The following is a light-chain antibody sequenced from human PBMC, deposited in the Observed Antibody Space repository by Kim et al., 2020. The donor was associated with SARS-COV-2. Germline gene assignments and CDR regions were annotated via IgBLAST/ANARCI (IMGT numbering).Light chain of an antibody. V-gene: IGLV4-69*01. CDR3: QTWGTGIQV. CDR1: SGHSNYA. CDR2: LNSDGSH. J-gene: IGLJ1*01. Sequence: ASVKLTCTLSSGHSNYAIEWHQQQPEKGPRYLMKLNSDGSHSKGDGIPDRFSGSSSGAERYLTISSLQSEDEADYYCQTWGTGIQVFGTGTKVTVL.